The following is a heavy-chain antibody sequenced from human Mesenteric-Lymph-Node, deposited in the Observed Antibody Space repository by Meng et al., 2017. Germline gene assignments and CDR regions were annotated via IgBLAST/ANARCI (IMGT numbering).Heavy chain of an antibody. D-gene: IGHD3-10*01. CDR2: IPHRGSS. V-gene: IGHV4-4*02. CDR3: ARRRGGSGRDC. Sequence: VQVGGPGPAGGKPSETLSLTCAVSGDSITNHNWWAWVRQPPGKGLEWIGEIPHRGSSAYNPSLQSRVTMFVDTSKNQFSLMLTSVTATDTAVYHCARRRGGSGRDCWGQGTLVTVSS. CDR1: GDSITNHNW. J-gene: IGHJ4*02.